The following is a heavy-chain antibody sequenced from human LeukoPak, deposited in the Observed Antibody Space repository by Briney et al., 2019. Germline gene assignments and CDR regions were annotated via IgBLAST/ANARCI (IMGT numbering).Heavy chain of an antibody. Sequence: GGSLRLSCAASGFTFSSSEMTWVRQAPGKGLEWVSAISRSGGSTYADSVKGRFTISRDNSKNTLYLQMNSLRAEDTAIYYCAKTIPYWYLDLWGRGTLVT. J-gene: IGHJ2*01. CDR1: GFTFSSSE. CDR2: ISRSGGST. D-gene: IGHD5-24*01. V-gene: IGHV3-23*01. CDR3: AKTIPYWYLDL.